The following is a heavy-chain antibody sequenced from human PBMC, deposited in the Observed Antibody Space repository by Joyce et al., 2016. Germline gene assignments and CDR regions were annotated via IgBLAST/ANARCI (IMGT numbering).Heavy chain of an antibody. J-gene: IGHJ6*02. D-gene: IGHD5-24*01. CDR3: AGTFNYPHHDGMDV. V-gene: IGHV1-69*02. CDR2: FVPSRNMT. Sequence: QVHLVQSGAEVKKSGSSVKVSCKASGGSFNKYTVSWVRQAPGQGLALMGRFVPSRNMTNYAQEFQGRVTITADKPTTTAYMQLTGLRSDDTAVYFCAGTFNYPHHDGMDVWGQGTTVTVSS. CDR1: GGSFNKYT.